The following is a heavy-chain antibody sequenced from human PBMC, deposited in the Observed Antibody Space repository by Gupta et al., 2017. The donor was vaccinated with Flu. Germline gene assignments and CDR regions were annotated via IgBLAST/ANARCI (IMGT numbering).Heavy chain of an antibody. CDR3: AKDYDPTYYDILTGYYIFLFVDY. CDR1: SSYG. CDR2: ISYDGSNK. J-gene: IGHJ4*02. D-gene: IGHD3-9*01. V-gene: IGHV3-30*18. Sequence: SSYGMHWVRQAPGTGLEWVAVISYDGSNKYYADSVKGRFTISRDNSKNTLYLQMNSLRAEDTAVYYCAKDYDPTYYDILTGYYIFLFVDYWGQGTLVTVSA.